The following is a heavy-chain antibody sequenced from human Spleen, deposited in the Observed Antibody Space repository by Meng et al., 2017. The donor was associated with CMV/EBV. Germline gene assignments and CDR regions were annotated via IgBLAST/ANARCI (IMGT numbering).Heavy chain of an antibody. Sequence: GGSLRLSCAASGFDFSYYSMHWVRQAPGKGLEWVSYISSSGNTIYYADSVKGRFTLSRDNAKSSLFLQMNSLRTEDTAVYYCARDHKGWFDPWGQGTLVTVSS. CDR1: GFDFSYYS. CDR2: ISSSGNTI. J-gene: IGHJ5*02. V-gene: IGHV3-48*03. CDR3: ARDHKGWFDP.